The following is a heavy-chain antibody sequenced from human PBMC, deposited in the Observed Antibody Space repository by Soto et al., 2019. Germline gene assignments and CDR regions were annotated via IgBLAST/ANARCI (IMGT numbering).Heavy chain of an antibody. J-gene: IGHJ4*03. D-gene: IGHD3-3*01. V-gene: IGHV3-23*01. CDR3: SKERLPVTSRFLDY. Sequence: AGGSPRHSCGGSGFRFKTYSMSWGRQAPGKGLGWVSVISGGGGTIYYADSVKGRFTISRDNSKSTLYLQMDSLRTEDTAVYYFSKERLPVTSRFLDYWDHGTLVTVSS. CDR2: ISGGGGTI. CDR1: GFRFKTYS.